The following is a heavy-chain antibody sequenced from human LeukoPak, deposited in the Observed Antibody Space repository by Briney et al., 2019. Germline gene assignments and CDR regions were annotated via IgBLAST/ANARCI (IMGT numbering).Heavy chain of an antibody. CDR2: INPNSGGA. D-gene: IGHD6-6*01. V-gene: IGHV1-2*02. CDR3: ARTSSYFDY. CDR1: GYTFTGYY. J-gene: IGHJ4*02. Sequence: ASVKVSCKTSGYTFTGYYMHWVRQAPGQELEWVGWINPNSGGANYAQKFQGRVTMTRDTSISTAYMELSRLSSDDTAVYYCARTSSYFDYWGQGTLVTVSS.